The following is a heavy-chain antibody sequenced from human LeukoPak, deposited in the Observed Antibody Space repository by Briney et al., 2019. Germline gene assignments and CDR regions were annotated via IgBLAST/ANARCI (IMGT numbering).Heavy chain of an antibody. J-gene: IGHJ1*01. CDR1: GFTFSSYA. V-gene: IGHV3-23*01. D-gene: IGHD2-15*01. CDR2: ISGSGGST. CDR3: AKWSGIVVMVAAEYFQH. Sequence: GGSLRLSCAASGFTFSSYAMSWVHQAPGKGLEWVSAISGSGGSTYYADSVKGRFTISRDNSKNTLYLQMNSLRAEDTAVYYCAKWSGIVVMVAAEYFQHWGQGTLVTVSS.